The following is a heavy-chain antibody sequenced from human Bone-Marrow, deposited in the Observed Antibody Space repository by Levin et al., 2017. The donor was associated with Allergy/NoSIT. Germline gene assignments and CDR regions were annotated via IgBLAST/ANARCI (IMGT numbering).Heavy chain of an antibody. D-gene: IGHD3-3*01. Sequence: SETLSLTCGVSGGSITSGGYSWNWIRQPPGKGLEWIAYISHTGSTSYSPSLKGRVTISLDRSKNQFSLNLTSVTAADTALYYCARERSGWGHFDSWGQGTLVTVSS. CDR2: ISHTGST. J-gene: IGHJ4*02. CDR1: GGSITSGGYS. CDR3: ARERSGWGHFDS. V-gene: IGHV4-30-2*01.